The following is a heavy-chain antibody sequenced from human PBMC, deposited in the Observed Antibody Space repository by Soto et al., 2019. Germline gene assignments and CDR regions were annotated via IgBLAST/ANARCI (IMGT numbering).Heavy chain of an antibody. D-gene: IGHD4-17*01. J-gene: IGHJ4*02. Sequence: GGSLRLSCAASGFIFNNYAINWVPQAPGKGLAWVSAISGRGGNTFYAASMKGCFTISRDNSNKTVYLQMSNMRVEDTAMYYCAKPSHSGDYGGSFESLRQGTMV. CDR3: AKPSHSGDYGGSFES. CDR2: ISGRGGNT. V-gene: IGHV3-23*01. CDR1: GFIFNNYA.